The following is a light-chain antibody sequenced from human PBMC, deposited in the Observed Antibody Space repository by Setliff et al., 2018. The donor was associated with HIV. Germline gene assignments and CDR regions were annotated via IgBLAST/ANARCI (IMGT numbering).Light chain of an antibody. V-gene: IGLV2-14*03. CDR1: SNDIGSYNY. CDR2: DVA. J-gene: IGLJ1*01. CDR3: SSYTSSTPLYV. Sequence: QSVLTQPASVSGSPGQSITISCNGTSNDIGSYNYVSWYQQHPGKAPKLVIYDVAQRPSGGSSRFSGSKSGDTASLTISGLQTEDEADYYCSSYTSSTPLYVFGNGTKVTVL.